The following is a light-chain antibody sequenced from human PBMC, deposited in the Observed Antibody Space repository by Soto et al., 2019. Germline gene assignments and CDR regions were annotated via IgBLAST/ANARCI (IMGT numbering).Light chain of an antibody. CDR1: QTVRNN. V-gene: IGKV3-15*01. Sequence: EIVMTQSPATLSVSAGEGATLSFRASQTVRNNYLAWYQQKPGQAPRLLIYGASTRATGIPARFSGSGSGTEFTLTISSLQSEDFAVYYCQQYKNGWTFGQGTKVDIK. CDR3: QQYKNGWT. J-gene: IGKJ1*01. CDR2: GAS.